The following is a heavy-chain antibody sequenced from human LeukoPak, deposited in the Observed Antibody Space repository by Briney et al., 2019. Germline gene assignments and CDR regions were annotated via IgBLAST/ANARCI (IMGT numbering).Heavy chain of an antibody. Sequence: GGSLRLSCAASGFTFDDYAMHWVRQAPGKGLEWVSGISWNSGSIGYADSAKGRFTISRDNAKNSLYLQMNSLRAEDTALYYCAKDISSSGRPYYFDYWGQGTLVTVSS. J-gene: IGHJ4*02. CDR2: ISWNSGSI. CDR1: GFTFDDYA. CDR3: AKDISSSGRPYYFDY. V-gene: IGHV3-9*01. D-gene: IGHD6-19*01.